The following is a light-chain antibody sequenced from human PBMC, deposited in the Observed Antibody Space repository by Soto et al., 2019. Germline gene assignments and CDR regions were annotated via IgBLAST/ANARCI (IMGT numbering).Light chain of an antibody. V-gene: IGKV3D-15*01. CDR1: QSVNIY. CDR3: QQYDDWLRLT. CDR2: GAS. J-gene: IGKJ4*01. Sequence: EIVMTQSPATLSVSPGERATLSCRASQSVNIYLAWYQQKPGQAPRLLIFGASSRATGIPARFSGSGSGTEFNPTISSLQSEDFAVYFCQQYDDWLRLTFGGGTKV.